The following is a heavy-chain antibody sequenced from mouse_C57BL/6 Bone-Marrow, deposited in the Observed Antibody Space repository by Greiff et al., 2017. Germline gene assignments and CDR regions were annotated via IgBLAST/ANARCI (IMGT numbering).Heavy chain of an antibody. CDR2: IYPGSGNT. CDR1: GYTFTDYY. V-gene: IGHV1-76*01. D-gene: IGHD1-1*01. Sequence: QVQLQQSGAELVRPGASVKLSCKASGYTFTDYYINWVKQRPGQGLEWIARIYPGSGNTYYNEKFKGNATLTAEKSSSTAYMQLSSLTSEDSAVYFCARDRRSFDYWGQGTTLTVSS. CDR3: ARDRRSFDY. J-gene: IGHJ2*01.